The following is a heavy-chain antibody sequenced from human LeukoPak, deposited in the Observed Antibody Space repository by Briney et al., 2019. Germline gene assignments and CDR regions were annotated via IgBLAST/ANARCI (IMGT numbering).Heavy chain of an antibody. Sequence: SETLSLTCTVSGGSISSYYWSWIRQPPGKGLEWIGYIYYSGSTNYNPSLKSRVTISVDTSKNQFSLKLSSVTAADTAVYYCARASSDYYYYYMDVWGKGTTVTVSS. CDR1: GGSISSYY. D-gene: IGHD1-26*01. CDR3: ARASSDYYYYYMDV. J-gene: IGHJ6*03. CDR2: IYYSGST. V-gene: IGHV4-59*01.